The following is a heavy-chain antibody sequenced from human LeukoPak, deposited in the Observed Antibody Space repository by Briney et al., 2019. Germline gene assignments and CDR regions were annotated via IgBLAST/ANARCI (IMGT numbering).Heavy chain of an antibody. CDR1: GFSFSSYA. J-gene: IGHJ4*02. CDR2: FSGSGGST. D-gene: IGHD6-13*01. CDR3: AKGHSSSWYVVDY. V-gene: IGHV3-23*01. Sequence: GGSLRLSCAASGFSFSSYAMSWVRQAPGKGLEWVSSFSGSGGSTYYADSVKGRFTISRDNSKNTLYLQMNSLRAEDTAVYYCAKGHSSSWYVVDYWGQGTLVTVSS.